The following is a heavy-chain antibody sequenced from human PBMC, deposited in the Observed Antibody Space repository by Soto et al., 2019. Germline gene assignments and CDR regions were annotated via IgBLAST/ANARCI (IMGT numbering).Heavy chain of an antibody. CDR3: AKGGIDCGGDCYFNWFDP. J-gene: IGHJ5*02. CDR1: GFTFSSYA. V-gene: IGHV3-23*01. Sequence: GGSLRLSCAASGFTFSSYAMSWVRQAPGKGLEWVSAISGSGGSTYYADSVKGRFTISRDNSKNTLYLQMNSLRAEDTAVYYCAKGGIDCGGDCYFNWFDPWGQGTLVTVSS. D-gene: IGHD2-21*01. CDR2: ISGSGGST.